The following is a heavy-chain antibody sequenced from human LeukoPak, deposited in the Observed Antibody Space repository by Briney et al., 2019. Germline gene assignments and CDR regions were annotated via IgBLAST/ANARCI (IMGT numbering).Heavy chain of an antibody. Sequence: SVKVSCKASGGTFSSYAISWVRQAPGQGLEWMGGIIPIFGTANYAQKFQGRVTITTDESTSTAYMELSSLRPEDTAVYYCARDGNKMGSSYYYYYMDVWGKGTTVTVSS. CDR1: GGTFSSYA. CDR2: IIPIFGTA. J-gene: IGHJ6*03. CDR3: ARDGNKMGSSYYYYYMDV. D-gene: IGHD6-6*01. V-gene: IGHV1-69*05.